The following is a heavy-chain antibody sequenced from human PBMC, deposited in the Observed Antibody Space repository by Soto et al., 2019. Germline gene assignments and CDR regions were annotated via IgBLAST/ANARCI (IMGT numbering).Heavy chain of an antibody. D-gene: IGHD2-21*01. V-gene: IGHV4-59*01. CDR2: IYYSGST. CDR3: ARDREYSQFDY. CDR1: GGSISSYY. Sequence: SSETLSLTCTVSGGSISSYYWSWIRQPPGKGLEWIGYIYYSGSTNXNPSLKSRVTISVDTSKNQFSLKLSSVTAADTAVYSCARDREYSQFDYGGQGTLVTVSS. J-gene: IGHJ4*02.